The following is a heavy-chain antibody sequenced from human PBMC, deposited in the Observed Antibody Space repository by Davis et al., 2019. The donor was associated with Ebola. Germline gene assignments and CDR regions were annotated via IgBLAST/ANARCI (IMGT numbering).Heavy chain of an antibody. V-gene: IGHV4-59*08. CDR2: IYYSGST. Sequence: GSLRLSCTVSGGSISSYYWSWIRQPPGKGLEWIGYIYYSGSTNYNPSLKSRVTISVDTSKNQFSLELSSVTAADTAVYYCARHRSGSSPRAYFQHWGQGTLVTVSS. CDR3: ARHRSGSSPRAYFQH. J-gene: IGHJ1*01. CDR1: GGSISSYY. D-gene: IGHD1-26*01.